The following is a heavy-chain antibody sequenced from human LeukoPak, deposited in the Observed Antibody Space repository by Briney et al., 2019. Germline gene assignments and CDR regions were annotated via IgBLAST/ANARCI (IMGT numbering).Heavy chain of an antibody. CDR1: GFTFSSYG. CDR2: IRYDGSNK. CDR3: ARDTPLTGYSSSWYDPGLNDY. Sequence: GGSLRLSCAASGFTFSSYGMHWVRQAPGKGLEWVAFIRYDGSNKYYADSVKGRFTISRDNAKNSLYLQMNSLRAEDTAVYYCARDTPLTGYSSSWYDPGLNDYWGQGTLVTVSS. V-gene: IGHV3-30*02. J-gene: IGHJ4*02. D-gene: IGHD6-13*01.